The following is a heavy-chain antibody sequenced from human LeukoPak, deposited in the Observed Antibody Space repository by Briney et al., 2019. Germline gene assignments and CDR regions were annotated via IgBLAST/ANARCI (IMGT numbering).Heavy chain of an antibody. Sequence: ASVRVSCTASGYTFTGYYMHWVRQAPGQGREWMGWINPNSGGTNYAQTFQSRVTMSRDTSIRTTYMELSRLRSDDTAVYYCARTRYCTNGVCPFDYWGQGTLVTVSS. V-gene: IGHV1-2*02. CDR1: GYTFTGYY. J-gene: IGHJ4*02. CDR2: INPNSGGT. CDR3: ARTRYCTNGVCPFDY. D-gene: IGHD2-8*01.